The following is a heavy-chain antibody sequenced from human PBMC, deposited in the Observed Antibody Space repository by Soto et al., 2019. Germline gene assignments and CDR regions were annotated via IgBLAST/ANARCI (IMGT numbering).Heavy chain of an antibody. CDR1: GGTFSSYA. D-gene: IGHD4-17*01. CDR2: IIPIFGTA. CDR3: ARGPRYGDYVTRWFDP. Sequence: QVQLVQSGAEVKKPGSSVKVSCKASGGTFSSYAISWVRQAPGQGLEWMGGIIPIFGTANYAQKFQGRVTITADESTSTANMELSSLRSEDTAVYYCARGPRYGDYVTRWFDPWGQGTLVTVSS. J-gene: IGHJ5*02. V-gene: IGHV1-69*12.